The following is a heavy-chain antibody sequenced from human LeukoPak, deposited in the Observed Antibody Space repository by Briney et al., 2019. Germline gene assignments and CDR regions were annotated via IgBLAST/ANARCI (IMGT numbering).Heavy chain of an antibody. Sequence: SVKVSCKASGGTFSSYAISWVRQAPGQGLEWMGGIIPILGTANYAQKFQGRVTITADESTSTAYMELSSLRSEDTAVYYCARDGDYDSSGYYPYFDYWGQGTLVTVSS. D-gene: IGHD3-22*01. J-gene: IGHJ4*02. CDR3: ARDGDYDSSGYYPYFDY. V-gene: IGHV1-69*13. CDR2: IIPILGTA. CDR1: GGTFSSYA.